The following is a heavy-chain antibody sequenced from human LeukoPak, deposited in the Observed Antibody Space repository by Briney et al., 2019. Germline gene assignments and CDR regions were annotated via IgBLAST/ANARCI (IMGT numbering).Heavy chain of an antibody. V-gene: IGHV3-43*02. CDR1: GFTFDDYA. CDR2: INGDGGPT. J-gene: IGHJ6*02. D-gene: IGHD1-26*01. CDR3: AREQGAPARGASMGV. Sequence: PGGSLRLSCAASGFTFDDYAMHWVRQAPGKGLEWVSLINGDGGPTYYADSVKGRFTISRHNSKNTLYLQMNSLRAEDTAVYYCAREQGAPARGASMGVWGQGTTVTVSS.